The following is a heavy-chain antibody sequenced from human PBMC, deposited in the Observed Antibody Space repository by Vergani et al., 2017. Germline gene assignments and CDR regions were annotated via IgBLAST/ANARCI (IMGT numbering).Heavy chain of an antibody. CDR1: GFTFDDYG. Sequence: EVQLVESGGGVVRPGGSLRLSCAASGFTFDDYGMSWVRQAPGKGLEWVSGINWNGGSTGYADSVKGRFTISRDNAKNSLYLQMNSLRAEDTALYYCAKDIGLYYIAVTGTMSAFDIWGQGTMVTVSS. V-gene: IGHV3-20*04. CDR3: AKDIGLYYIAVTGTMSAFDI. CDR2: INWNGGST. J-gene: IGHJ3*02. D-gene: IGHD6-19*01.